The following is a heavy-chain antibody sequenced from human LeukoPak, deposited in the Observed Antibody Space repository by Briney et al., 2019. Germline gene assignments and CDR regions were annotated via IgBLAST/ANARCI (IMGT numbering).Heavy chain of an antibody. Sequence: SETLSLTCSVSGGSISTNRYYWGWLRPPPGKGRVWIGHIDYSGSSYYNPSLESRVTVSVSTSKNHFSLKGRSVTGPAVAYCSCVRLQSKQLWFPGVGSLELWGQGTLVTVAS. J-gene: IGHJ4*02. CDR1: GGSISTNRYY. CDR2: IDYSGSS. V-gene: IGHV4-39*01. CDR3: VRLQSKQLWFPGVGSLEL. D-gene: IGHD3-10*01.